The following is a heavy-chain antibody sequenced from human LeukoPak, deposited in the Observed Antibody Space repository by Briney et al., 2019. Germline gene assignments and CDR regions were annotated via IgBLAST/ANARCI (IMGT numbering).Heavy chain of an antibody. V-gene: IGHV4-61*02. CDR2: IYTGGTT. J-gene: IGHJ4*02. CDR3: ARGGPDWDYYFDF. D-gene: IGHD3/OR15-3a*01. CDR1: GASISSGKYY. Sequence: SETLSLTCTVSGASISSGKYYWSWIRQPAGKELEWIGRIYTGGTTSYNPSLKSRVTISVDTPKNHFSLKLTSVTAADTAVYYCARGGPDWDYYFDFWGQGTLVTVSS.